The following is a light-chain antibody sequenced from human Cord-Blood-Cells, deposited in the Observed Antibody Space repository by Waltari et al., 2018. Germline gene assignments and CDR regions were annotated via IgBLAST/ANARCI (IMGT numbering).Light chain of an antibody. J-gene: IGLJ3*02. V-gene: IGLV1-40*01. Sequence: QSVLTQPPSVSGDPGQRVTISCTGSSSHIRAGYDVHWYQQLPGTAPKLLIYGNSNRPSGVPDRFSGSKSGTSASLAITGLQAEDEADYYCQSYDSSLSGSVFGGGTKLTVL. CDR1: SSHIRAGYD. CDR2: GNS. CDR3: QSYDSSLSGSV.